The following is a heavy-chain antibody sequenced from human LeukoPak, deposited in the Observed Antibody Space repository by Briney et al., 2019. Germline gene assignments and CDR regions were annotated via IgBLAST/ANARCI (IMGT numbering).Heavy chain of an antibody. J-gene: IGHJ4*02. CDR3: ASAEYSSSWYEGEGVDY. CDR1: GFTFSSYT. V-gene: IGHV3-30*04. Sequence: GGSLRLSCAASGFTFSSYTMHWVRQAPGKGLEWVAVISYDGSNKYYADSVKGRFTISRDHSKNTLYLQMNSLRAEDTAVYYCASAEYSSSWYEGEGVDYWGQGTLVTVSS. D-gene: IGHD6-13*01. CDR2: ISYDGSNK.